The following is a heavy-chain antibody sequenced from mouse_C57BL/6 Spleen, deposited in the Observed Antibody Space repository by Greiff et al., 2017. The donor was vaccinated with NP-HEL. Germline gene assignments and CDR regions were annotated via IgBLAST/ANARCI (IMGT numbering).Heavy chain of an antibody. CDR1: GYAFTNYL. D-gene: IGHD2-2*01. CDR3: ATGYYDAMDY. J-gene: IGHJ4*01. Sequence: VQVVESGAELVRPGTSVKVSCKASGYAFTNYLIEWVKQRPGQGLEWIGVINPGSGGTNYNEKFKGKATLTADKSSSTAYMQLSSLTSEDSAVYFCATGYYDAMDYWGQGTSVTVSS. CDR2: INPGSGGT. V-gene: IGHV1-54*01.